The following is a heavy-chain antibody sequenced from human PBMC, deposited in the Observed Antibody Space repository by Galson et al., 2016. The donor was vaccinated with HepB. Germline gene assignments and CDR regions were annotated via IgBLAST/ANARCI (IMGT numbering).Heavy chain of an antibody. J-gene: IGHJ4*02. Sequence: SLRLSCAASGSTFSSYGMHWVRQAPGKGLEWVAVISYDGSNKYYADSVKGRFTISRDNSKNTLYLQMNSLRAEDTAVYYCAKGKGIVATTVDYWGQGTLVTVSS. V-gene: IGHV3-30*18. CDR3: AKGKGIVATTVDY. CDR2: ISYDGSNK. D-gene: IGHD5-12*01. CDR1: GSTFSSYG.